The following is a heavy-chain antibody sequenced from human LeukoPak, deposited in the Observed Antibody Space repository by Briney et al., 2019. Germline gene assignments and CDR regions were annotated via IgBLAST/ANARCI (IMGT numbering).Heavy chain of an antibody. CDR2: ISSSGSHI. Sequence: PGGSLRLSCAASGFTFSDYYMSWIRQAPGKGLEWVSSISSSGSHIYYADSVKGRITISRDNAMYSVYLQINSLRAEDTAVYYCARRDSSGYYPADYWGQGTLVTVSS. V-gene: IGHV3-11*04. J-gene: IGHJ4*02. CDR3: ARRDSSGYYPADY. CDR1: GFTFSDYY. D-gene: IGHD3-22*01.